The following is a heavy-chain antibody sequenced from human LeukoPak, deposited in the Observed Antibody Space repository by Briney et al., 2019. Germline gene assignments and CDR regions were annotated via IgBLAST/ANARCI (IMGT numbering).Heavy chain of an antibody. J-gene: IGHJ5*01. CDR3: ARSSLVRRGSPVDS. V-gene: IGHV1-18*01. D-gene: IGHD3-10*01. CDR2: ISAYNGNT. Sequence: ASVKVSCKASGYTFTSYGIGWVRQAPGQGLAWMGWISAYNGNTNYAQKLQGRVTMTTDTSTSTAYMELRSLRSDATAVYYSARSSLVRRGSPVDSWGQGTLVTVSS. CDR1: GYTFTSYG.